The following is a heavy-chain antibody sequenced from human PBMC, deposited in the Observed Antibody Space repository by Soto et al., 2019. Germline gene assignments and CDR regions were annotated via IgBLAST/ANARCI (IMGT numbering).Heavy chain of an antibody. Sequence: EVELVESGGGLVQPGGSLRLSCVASGFIFSNYAMSWVRQAPGKGLEWVSGLTSSGDSSYYADSVNGRFTIFRDNSKNTLYLQMNSLRADDTAVYYCAPYRGGQGVYFEYWGQGTLVTVSS. J-gene: IGHJ4*02. CDR2: LTSSGDSS. V-gene: IGHV3-23*04. CDR3: APYRGGQGVYFEY. D-gene: IGHD3-10*01. CDR1: GFIFSNYA.